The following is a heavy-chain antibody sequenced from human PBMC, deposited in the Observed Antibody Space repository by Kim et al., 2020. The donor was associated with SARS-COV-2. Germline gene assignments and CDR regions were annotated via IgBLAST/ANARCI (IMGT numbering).Heavy chain of an antibody. CDR3: VAGRAGTGGGDY. J-gene: IGHJ4*02. V-gene: IGHV1-58*01. Sequence: SVKVSCKASGFTFSSSAVQWVRQARGQRLEWIGWIVVGSGNTNYAQKFQERLTITRDMSTGTAYMELSSLRSEDTAVYYCVAGRAGTGGGDYWGQGTLVTVFS. CDR1: GFTFSSSA. D-gene: IGHD6-19*01. CDR2: IVVGSGNT.